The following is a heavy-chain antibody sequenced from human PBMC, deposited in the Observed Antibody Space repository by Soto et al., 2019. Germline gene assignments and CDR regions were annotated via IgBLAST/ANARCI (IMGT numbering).Heavy chain of an antibody. CDR3: ARDPFNGWYVKLFDE. CDR1: GFTFSTSP. D-gene: IGHD6-19*01. Sequence: EVQLVESGGGLVQPGGSLRLSCAASGFTFSTSPMHWVRQAPGKGLEWVSYIGGRTSTIYYSDSVKVRFTISRDNSRNTLYLQMNSLRDDDTALYYWARDPFNGWYVKLFDEWGQGTLVTVSS. J-gene: IGHJ4*02. CDR2: IGGRTSTI. V-gene: IGHV3-48*02.